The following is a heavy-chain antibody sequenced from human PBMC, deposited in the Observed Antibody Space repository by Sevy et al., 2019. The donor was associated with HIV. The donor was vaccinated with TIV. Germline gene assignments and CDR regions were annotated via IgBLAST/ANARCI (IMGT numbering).Heavy chain of an antibody. V-gene: IGHV4-34*01. Sequence: SETLSLTCAVYGGSFSGYYWSWIRQPPGKGLEWIGEINHSGSTNYNPSLKSRVTISVDTSKNQFSLKLSSVTAADTTVSYCARGRELLSRDAFDIRGQGTMVTDSS. D-gene: IGHD1-26*01. CDR2: INHSGST. CDR3: ARGRELLSRDAFDI. J-gene: IGHJ3*02. CDR1: GGSFSGYY.